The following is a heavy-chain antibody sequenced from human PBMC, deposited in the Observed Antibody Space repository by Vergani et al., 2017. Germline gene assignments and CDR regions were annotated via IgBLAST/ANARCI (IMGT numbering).Heavy chain of an antibody. J-gene: IGHJ5*02. CDR1: GGSISSYY. CDR2: IYYSGST. Sequence: QVQLQESGPGLVKPSETLSLTCTVSGGSISSYYWSWIRQPPGKGLEWIGYIYYSGSTNYNPSLKSRFTISVDTSKNQFSLKLSSVTAADTAVYYCARHTARSGSYYGQIWFDPGGQGTLVTVSS. V-gene: IGHV4-59*08. CDR3: ARHTARSGSYYGQIWFDP. D-gene: IGHD1-26*01.